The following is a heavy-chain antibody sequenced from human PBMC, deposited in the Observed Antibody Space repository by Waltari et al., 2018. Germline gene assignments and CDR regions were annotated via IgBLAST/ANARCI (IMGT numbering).Heavy chain of an antibody. J-gene: IGHJ4*02. Sequence: QVQLQESGPGLVKPSETLSLTCSVSGAYFESSSHYWGWVRQPPGKGLEWIGSIYYSGSTYYNPSLKSRVNMSVDTDNYQFSLKVTSVTAADTAIYYCARTAYDHLTGYPTLDHWGQGILVTVSS. V-gene: IGHV4-39*07. CDR1: GAYFESSSHY. D-gene: IGHD3-9*01. CDR2: IYYSGST. CDR3: ARTAYDHLTGYPTLDH.